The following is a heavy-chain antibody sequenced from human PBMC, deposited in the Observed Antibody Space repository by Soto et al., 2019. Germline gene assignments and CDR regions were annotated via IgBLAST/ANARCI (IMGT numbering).Heavy chain of an antibody. D-gene: IGHD1-26*01. CDR2: IGDSGAST. Sequence: EVLLLESGGGLVQPGGSLRLSCEASGFSFSSFAMNWVRQAPGKGLEWVSAIGDSGASTYYADSVKGRFTISRDNSRNPLYLQLHSLRAEDTAVYNCAKGVELDVWGNGTTVTVSS. CDR3: AKGVELDV. V-gene: IGHV3-23*01. CDR1: GFSFSSFA. J-gene: IGHJ6*04.